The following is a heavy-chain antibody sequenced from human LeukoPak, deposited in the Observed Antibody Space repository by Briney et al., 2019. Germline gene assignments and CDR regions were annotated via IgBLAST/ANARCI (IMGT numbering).Heavy chain of an antibody. CDR3: ARGLLKWELRSSGRFDI. D-gene: IGHD1-26*01. CDR1: GGSFSGYY. V-gene: IGHV4-34*01. J-gene: IGHJ3*02. CDR2: INHSGST. Sequence: SETLSLTCAVYGGSFSGYYWSWIRQPPGKGLEWIGEINHSGSTNYNPSLKSRVTISVDTSKNQFSLKLSSVTAADTAVYYCARGLLKWELRSSGRFDIWGQGTMVTVSS.